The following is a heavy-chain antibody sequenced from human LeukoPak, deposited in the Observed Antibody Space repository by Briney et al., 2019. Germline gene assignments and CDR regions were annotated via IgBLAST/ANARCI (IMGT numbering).Heavy chain of an antibody. Sequence: GASVKVSCKASGYTFTGYYMHWVRQAPGQGLEWMGWINPNSGGTNYAQKFLGRITMTRDTSISTAYMELSSLRSDDTAVYYCASATTYCGADCYPLDAFDIWGQGTMVTVSS. J-gene: IGHJ3*02. CDR2: INPNSGGT. V-gene: IGHV1-2*02. D-gene: IGHD2-21*02. CDR1: GYTFTGYY. CDR3: ASATTYCGADCYPLDAFDI.